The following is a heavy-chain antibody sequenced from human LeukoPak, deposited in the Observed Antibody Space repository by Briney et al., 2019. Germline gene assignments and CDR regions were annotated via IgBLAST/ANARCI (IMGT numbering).Heavy chain of an antibody. CDR3: ARFPRGYCSGGSCTTLPDY. J-gene: IGHJ4*02. Sequence: PSETLSLTCTVSGGSISSSSYYWGWIRQPLGKGLERIGSIYYSGSTYYNPSLKSRVTISVDTSKNQFSLKLSSVTAADTAVYYCARFPRGYCSGGSCTTLPDYWGQGTLVTVSS. CDR2: IYYSGST. D-gene: IGHD2-15*01. V-gene: IGHV4-39*07. CDR1: GGSISSSSYY.